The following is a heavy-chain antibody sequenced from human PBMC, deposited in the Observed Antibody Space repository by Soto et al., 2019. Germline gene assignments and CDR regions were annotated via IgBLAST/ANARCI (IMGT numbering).Heavy chain of an antibody. D-gene: IGHD2-8*01. CDR1: GGSISSGGYS. CDR3: ARVVSSGTGFFFDY. J-gene: IGHJ4*02. V-gene: IGHV4-30-2*01. CDR2: ISHTGST. Sequence: QLQLQESGSGLVKSSQTLSLTCAVSGGSISSGGYSWSWIRQPPGKGLEWIGYISHTGSTYYNPSLKSRVTILVDRSKNQFSLKLSSVTAADTAVYYCARVVSSGTGFFFDYWGQGTLVTVSS.